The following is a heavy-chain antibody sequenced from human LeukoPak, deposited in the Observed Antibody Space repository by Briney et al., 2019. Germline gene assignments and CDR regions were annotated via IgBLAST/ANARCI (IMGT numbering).Heavy chain of an antibody. V-gene: IGHV3-30*02. Sequence: PWGSLGLSCAASGFMFSTYEMNWVRQAPGKGLEWVAFIRYDGSNKYYADSVKGRFTISRDNSKNMLYLQMNSLRAEDTAVYYCARGVGATHDYWGQGTLVTVSS. CDR1: GFMFSTYE. CDR2: IRYDGSNK. J-gene: IGHJ4*02. CDR3: ARGVGATHDY. D-gene: IGHD1-26*01.